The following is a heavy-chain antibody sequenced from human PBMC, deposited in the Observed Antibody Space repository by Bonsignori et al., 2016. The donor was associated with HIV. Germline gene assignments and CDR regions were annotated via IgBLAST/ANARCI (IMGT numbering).Heavy chain of an antibody. CDR2: ISSSGSTV. CDR3: AREGASGSYYRDYFDY. CDR1: GFTFSSYE. J-gene: IGHJ4*02. D-gene: IGHD1-26*01. V-gene: IGHV3-48*03. Sequence: GGSLRLSCAASGFTFSSYEMNWVRQAPGKGLEWVSYISSSGSTVYYADSVKGRFTISRDNAKTSLYLQMNSLRAEDTAVYYCAREGASGSYYRDYFDYWGPGNPGHRLL.